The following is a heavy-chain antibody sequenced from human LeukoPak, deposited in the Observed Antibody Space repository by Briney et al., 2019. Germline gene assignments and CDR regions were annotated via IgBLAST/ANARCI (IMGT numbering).Heavy chain of an antibody. Sequence: GGSLRLSCAASGFTFSSYSMNWVRQAPGKGLEWVSSISSSSSYIYYADSAKGRFTISRDNAKNSLYLQMNSLRAEDTAVYYCASEPSDYDILTEGYWGQGTLVTVSS. CDR2: ISSSSSYI. V-gene: IGHV3-21*01. D-gene: IGHD3-9*01. CDR1: GFTFSSYS. CDR3: ASEPSDYDILTEGY. J-gene: IGHJ4*02.